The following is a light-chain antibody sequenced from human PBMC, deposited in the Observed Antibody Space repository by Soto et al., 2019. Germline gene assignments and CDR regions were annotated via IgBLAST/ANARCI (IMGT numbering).Light chain of an antibody. J-gene: IGLJ2*01. CDR1: SSDVGGYNY. CDR3: SSYTGSSTTVT. Sequence: QSALTQPASVSGSPGQSITISCTGTSSDVGGYNYVSWYQQHPGKAPKLMIYEVTNRPSGVTNRCSGSKSGNVASLTISGLPAEEVADYYCSSYTGSSTTVTFGGATKITVL. V-gene: IGLV2-14*01. CDR2: EVT.